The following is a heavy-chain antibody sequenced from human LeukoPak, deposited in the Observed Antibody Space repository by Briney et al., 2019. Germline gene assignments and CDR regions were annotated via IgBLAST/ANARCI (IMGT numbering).Heavy chain of an antibody. V-gene: IGHV3-74*01. J-gene: IGHJ1*01. CDR2: ISTDGTST. Sequence: GGSLRLSCAASGFTFSRYWMHWVRHAPGKGLVWVSRISTDGTSTTYADSVKGRFAVSRDNAKNTLYLQMNSLRAEDTAVYYCAKDGPRSEQYFQHWGQGTLVTVSS. CDR3: AKDGPRSEQYFQH. CDR1: GFTFSRYW.